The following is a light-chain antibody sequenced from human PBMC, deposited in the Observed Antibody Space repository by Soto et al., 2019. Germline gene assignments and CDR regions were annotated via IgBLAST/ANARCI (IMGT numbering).Light chain of an antibody. CDR3: QQYNNWPSWT. CDR2: GAS. V-gene: IGKV3-15*01. Sequence: EIVMTQSPATLSVSPGERATLSCRASQSVSSNLAWYQQKPGQAPRLPFYGASTRATGIPARFSGSGSGTEFTLTISSLQSEDFAVYYCQQYNNWPSWTFGQGTKVEIK. J-gene: IGKJ1*01. CDR1: QSVSSN.